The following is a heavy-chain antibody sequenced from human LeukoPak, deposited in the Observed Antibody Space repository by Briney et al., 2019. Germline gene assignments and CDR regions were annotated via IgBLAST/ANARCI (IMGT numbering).Heavy chain of an antibody. D-gene: IGHD6-13*01. CDR2: ISGSGGST. CDR1: GFTFSSYA. CDR3: ARGQQSAPHDAFDI. J-gene: IGHJ3*02. V-gene: IGHV3-23*01. Sequence: PGGSLRLSCAASGFTFSSYAMSWVRQAPGKGLEWVSAISGSGGSTYYADSVKGRFTSSRDLLTNMVFLEIDSLRAEDTAVYFCARGQQSAPHDAFDIWGRGTLVTVSS.